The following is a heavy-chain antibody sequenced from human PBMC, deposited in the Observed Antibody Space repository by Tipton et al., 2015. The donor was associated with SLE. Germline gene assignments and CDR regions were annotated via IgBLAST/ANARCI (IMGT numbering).Heavy chain of an antibody. J-gene: IGHJ4*02. V-gene: IGHV1-18*01. Sequence: QVQLVQSGAEVKKPGASVKVSCKASGYTFTSYAISWVRQAPGQGLEWMGWISAYNGNTNYAQKLQGRVTMTTDTYTSTAYMELRSLRSDDTAVNYCARVGRQGYYDFWSGFHDREYYFDYWGQGTLVTVSS. CDR1: GYTFTSYA. CDR2: ISAYNGNT. CDR3: ARVGRQGYYDFWSGFHDREYYFDY. D-gene: IGHD3-3*01.